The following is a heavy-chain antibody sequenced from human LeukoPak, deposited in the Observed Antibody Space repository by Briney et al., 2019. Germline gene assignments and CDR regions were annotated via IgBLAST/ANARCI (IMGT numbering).Heavy chain of an antibody. CDR2: ISSSSSYI. D-gene: IGHD3-3*01. J-gene: IGHJ4*02. Sequence: GGSLRLSCAASGFTFSSYSMNWVRQAPGKGLEWVSSISSSSSYIYYADSVKGRFTISRDNAKNSLYLQMNSLRAEDTAVYYCGTFWSGYYSSDYWGQGTLVTVSS. CDR3: GTFWSGYYSSDY. CDR1: GFTFSSYS. V-gene: IGHV3-21*01.